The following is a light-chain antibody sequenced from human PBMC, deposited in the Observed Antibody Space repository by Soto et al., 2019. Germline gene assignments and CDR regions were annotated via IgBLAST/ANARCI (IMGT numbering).Light chain of an antibody. CDR3: QQYKNWPL. Sequence: EIVMTQSPATLSVSPGERATLSCRASRNVGSKLAWYMQKPGQAPRLLLYGASTRATGIPVRFSGSGFGTEFTLTISSLQSEDFAVYYCQQYKNWPLFGQGTRLEIK. J-gene: IGKJ5*01. V-gene: IGKV3-15*01. CDR1: RNVGSK. CDR2: GAS.